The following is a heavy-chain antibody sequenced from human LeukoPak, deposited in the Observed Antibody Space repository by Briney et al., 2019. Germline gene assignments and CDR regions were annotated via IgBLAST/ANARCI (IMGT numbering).Heavy chain of an antibody. D-gene: IGHD4-17*01. J-gene: IGHJ6*04. CDR3: AKDRLTTVHYYGMDV. CDR1: GFAFSSYG. Sequence: PGGSLRLSCAASGFAFSSYGMHWVRQAPGKGLEWVAVISYDGSNKYYADSVKGRFTISRDNSKNTLYLQMNSLRAEDTAVYYCAKDRLTTVHYYGMDVWGKGTTVTVSS. CDR2: ISYDGSNK. V-gene: IGHV3-30*18.